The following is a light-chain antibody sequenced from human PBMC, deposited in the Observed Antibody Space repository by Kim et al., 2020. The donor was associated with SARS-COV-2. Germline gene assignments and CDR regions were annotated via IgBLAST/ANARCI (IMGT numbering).Light chain of an antibody. CDR3: QQYNSYPVT. V-gene: IGKV1-5*03. Sequence: DIQMTQSPSTLSAFVGDRVTITCRASQSISSWLAWYQQKPGKAPKLLIYKSSSLQSGVPSRFGGSESGTEFTLTISSLQPDDFATYYCQQYNSYPVTFGGGTKVDIK. J-gene: IGKJ4*01. CDR2: KSS. CDR1: QSISSW.